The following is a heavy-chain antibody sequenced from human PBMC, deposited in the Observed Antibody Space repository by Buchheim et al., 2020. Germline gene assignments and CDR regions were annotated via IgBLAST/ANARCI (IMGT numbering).Heavy chain of an antibody. Sequence: EVQLVESGGGLVQPGGSLRLSCAASGFIFSNYWMHWVRQAPGKGLVWVSQINSDGSDSTYADSVKGRFTISRDNAKNTLYLQMNSLRGEDTAVYHCARDYYGVDYWGQGTL. J-gene: IGHJ4*02. D-gene: IGHD3-10*01. CDR2: INSDGSDS. CDR3: ARDYYGVDY. V-gene: IGHV3-74*01. CDR1: GFIFSNYW.